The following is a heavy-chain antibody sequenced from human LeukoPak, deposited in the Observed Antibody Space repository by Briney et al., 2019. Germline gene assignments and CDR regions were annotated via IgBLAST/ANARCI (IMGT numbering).Heavy chain of an antibody. Sequence: SVKVSCKASGGTCSSYAISWVRQAPGQGLEWMGGIIPIFGTANYAQKFQGRVTITTDESTSTAYMELSSLRSEDTAVYYCARVSDYCSSTSCYDNYYYYYMDVWGKGTTVTVSS. CDR3: ARVSDYCSSTSCYDNYYYYYMDV. J-gene: IGHJ6*03. CDR1: GGTCSSYA. V-gene: IGHV1-69*05. D-gene: IGHD2-2*01. CDR2: IIPIFGTA.